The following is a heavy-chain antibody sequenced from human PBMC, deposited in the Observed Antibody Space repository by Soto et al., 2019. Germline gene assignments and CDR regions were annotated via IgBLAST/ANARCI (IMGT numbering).Heavy chain of an antibody. CDR3: ARRSDQLRRAFDI. D-gene: IGHD4-17*01. CDR2: INHSGST. Sequence: SETLSLTCAVYGGSFSGYYWSWIRQPPGKGLEWIGEINHSGSTNYNPSLKIRVTISVDTSKNQFSLKLSSVTAADTAVYYCARRSDQLRRAFDIWGQGTMVTVSS. V-gene: IGHV4-34*01. J-gene: IGHJ3*02. CDR1: GGSFSGYY.